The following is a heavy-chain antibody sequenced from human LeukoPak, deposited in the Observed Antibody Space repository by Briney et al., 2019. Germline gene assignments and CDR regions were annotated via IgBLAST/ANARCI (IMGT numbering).Heavy chain of an antibody. D-gene: IGHD3/OR15-3a*01. J-gene: IGHJ5*02. CDR2: ISSSSSYI. CDR3: ARDLALMVAFGLGWFDP. V-gene: IGHV3-21*01. CDR1: GFTFSCYS. Sequence: GGSLRLSCAASGFTFSCYSMKWVRQAPGEGLEWVSSISSSSSYIYYADSVKGRFTISRDNAKNSLYLQMNSLRAEDTAVYYCARDLALMVAFGLGWFDPWGQGTLVTVSS.